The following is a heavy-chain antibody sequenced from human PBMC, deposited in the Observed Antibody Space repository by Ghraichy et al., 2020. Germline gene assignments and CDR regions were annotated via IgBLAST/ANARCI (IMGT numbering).Heavy chain of an antibody. V-gene: IGHV1-24*01. D-gene: IGHD4-11*01. CDR1: GYSLTELS. CDR3: TTDLQRALYGLDV. J-gene: IGHJ6*02. CDR2: LDPEDGET. Sequence: ASVKVSCKVSGYSLTELSMHWVRQAPGKGLEWMGGLDPEDGETIFAQKFQGRVTMTEDTSTGTTYMELSSLTPEDTAVYYCTTDLQRALYGLDVWGQGTTVTVSS.